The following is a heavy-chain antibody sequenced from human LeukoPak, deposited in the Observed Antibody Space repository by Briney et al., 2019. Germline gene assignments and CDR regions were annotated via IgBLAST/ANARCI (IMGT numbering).Heavy chain of an antibody. D-gene: IGHD3-22*01. V-gene: IGHV3-23*01. CDR1: GFTFSIYA. CDR2: ITSSGEAT. J-gene: IGHJ5*01. Sequence: GGSLRLSCDASGFTFSIYAMSWVRQGTGKRLEWVSSITSSGEATYYADSVKGRFTISRDNSRYTLFLQMNSLTAEDTAVYYCAKDRPNYYHSNGHYYRRDGDSWGQGTLVTVSS. CDR3: AKDRPNYYHSNGHYYRRDGDS.